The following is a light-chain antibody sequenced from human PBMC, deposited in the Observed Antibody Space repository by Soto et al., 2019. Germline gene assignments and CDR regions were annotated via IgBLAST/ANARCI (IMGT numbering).Light chain of an antibody. CDR2: LAS. CDR1: QSVLYSSNNKNY. Sequence: DIVLTQSPDSLAVSLGERATINCKSSQSVLYSSNNKNYLAWYQQIPGQPPKLLIYLASTRESGVPDRFSGSGSGTDFTLTISSLQAEDVAVYYCQQYYSTPSWTFGQGTKVEIK. CDR3: QQYYSTPSWT. J-gene: IGKJ1*01. V-gene: IGKV4-1*01.